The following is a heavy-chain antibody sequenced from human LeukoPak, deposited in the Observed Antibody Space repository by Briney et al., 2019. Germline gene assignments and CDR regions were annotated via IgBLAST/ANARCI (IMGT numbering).Heavy chain of an antibody. D-gene: IGHD3-22*01. CDR3: AKDRNYYDSSGYYYGDY. J-gene: IGHJ4*02. CDR1: GFTFSTHG. CDR2: VTPSGDPT. Sequence: GGTLRLSCAGSGFTFSTHGMNWVRQAPGKGLEWVSGVTPSGDPTYYADSVKGRFIISRDNSKNTMYLQMNSLRAEDTGVYYCAKDRNYYDSSGYYYGDYWGQGTLVTVSS. V-gene: IGHV3-23*01.